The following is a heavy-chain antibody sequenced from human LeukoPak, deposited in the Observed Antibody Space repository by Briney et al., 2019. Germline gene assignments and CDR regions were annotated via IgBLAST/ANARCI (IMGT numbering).Heavy chain of an antibody. CDR2: MNPNSGNT. Sequence: ASVKVSCKASGYTFTSYDINWVRQATGQGLEWMGWMNPNSGNTGYAQKFQSRVTMTRNTSISTAYMELSSLRSEDTAVYYCARGGLRYFDWLSPYYYYYMDVWAKGTTVTVSS. CDR3: ARGGLRYFDWLSPYYYYYMDV. D-gene: IGHD3-9*01. V-gene: IGHV1-8*01. CDR1: GYTFTSYD. J-gene: IGHJ6*03.